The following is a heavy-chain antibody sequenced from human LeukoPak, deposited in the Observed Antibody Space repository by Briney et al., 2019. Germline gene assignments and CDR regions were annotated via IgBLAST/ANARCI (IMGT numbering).Heavy chain of an antibody. CDR2: ISSNGGSR. CDR3: ARDGAYDILTGLFDY. J-gene: IGHJ4*02. CDR1: GFTFSSYA. D-gene: IGHD3-9*01. V-gene: IGHV3-64*01. Sequence: GGSLRLXCAASGFTFSSYAMNWVRQAPGKGLEYVSAISSNGGSRYYATSVKGRFTISRDNSKNTLYLQMGSLRAEDMAVYYCARDGAYDILTGLFDYWGQGTLVTVSS.